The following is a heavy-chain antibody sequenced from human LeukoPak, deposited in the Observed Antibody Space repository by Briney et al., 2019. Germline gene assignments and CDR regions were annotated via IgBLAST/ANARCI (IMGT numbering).Heavy chain of an antibody. J-gene: IGHJ4*02. CDR3: AREPGIAVAGTDY. CDR2: INPNSGGT. CDR1: GYTFTGYY. Sequence: GASVKVSCKASGYTFTGYYMHWVRQAPGQGLEWMGWINPNSGGTNYAQKFQGRVTMTRDTSISTAYMELSRLRSDDTAVYYCAREPGIAVAGTDYWGQGTLVTVSS. V-gene: IGHV1-2*02. D-gene: IGHD6-19*01.